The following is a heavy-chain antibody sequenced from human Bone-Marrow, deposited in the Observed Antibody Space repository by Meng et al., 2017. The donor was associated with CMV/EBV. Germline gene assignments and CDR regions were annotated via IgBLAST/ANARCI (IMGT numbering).Heavy chain of an antibody. J-gene: IGHJ4*02. CDR2: IDWDDDK. CDR1: GFSLSTSGMC. CDR3: AHTTWIQLWLSPTVDY. D-gene: IGHD5-18*01. V-gene: IGHV2-70*12. Sequence: SGPTLVKPTQTLTLTCTFSGFSLSTSGMCVSWVRQPPGKALEWLALIDWDDDKYYSTSLKSRLTITKDTSKNQVVLTMTNMDPVDTATYYCAHTTWIQLWLSPTVDYWGQGTLVTVSS.